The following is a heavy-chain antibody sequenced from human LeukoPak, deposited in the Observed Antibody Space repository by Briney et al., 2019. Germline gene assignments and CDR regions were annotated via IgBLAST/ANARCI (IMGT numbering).Heavy chain of an antibody. J-gene: IGHJ3*02. CDR3: ARAYYYDSSGYYGAFDI. Sequence: VASVKVSCKASGGTFSSYAISWVRQAPGQGLEWMGRIIPIFGTANYAQKFQGRVTITTDESTSTAYMELSSLRSEDTAVYYCARAYYYDSSGYYGAFDIWGQGTTVTVS. D-gene: IGHD3-22*01. CDR1: GGTFSSYA. CDR2: IIPIFGTA. V-gene: IGHV1-69*05.